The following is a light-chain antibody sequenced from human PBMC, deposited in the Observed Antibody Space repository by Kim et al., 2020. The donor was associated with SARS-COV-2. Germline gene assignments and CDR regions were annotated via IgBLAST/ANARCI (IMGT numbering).Light chain of an antibody. V-gene: IGLV3-1*01. CDR2: QHN. CDR3: QAWDRSNVV. Sequence: SYELTQPPSVSVSPGQTASITCSGDTLGDKYPSWYQPKPGHSPVLVIYQHNKRPSGIPERFSGSNSGNTATLTTSRTQALDEADYYCQAWDRSNVVFGGG. J-gene: IGLJ2*01. CDR1: TLGDKY.